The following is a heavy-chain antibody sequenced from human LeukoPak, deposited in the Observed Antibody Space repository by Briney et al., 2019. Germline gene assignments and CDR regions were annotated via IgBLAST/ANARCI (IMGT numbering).Heavy chain of an antibody. V-gene: IGHV3-23*01. Sequence: GGSLRLSCAASGFTFSSYAMSWVRQAPGQGLEWVSAISGSGGSTYYADSVKGRFTISRDNSKNTLYLQMDSLRAEDTAVYDCAKSWSGYYNFVYWGQGTLVTLSS. J-gene: IGHJ4*02. CDR2: ISGSGGST. D-gene: IGHD3-3*01. CDR3: AKSWSGYYNFVY. CDR1: GFTFSSYA.